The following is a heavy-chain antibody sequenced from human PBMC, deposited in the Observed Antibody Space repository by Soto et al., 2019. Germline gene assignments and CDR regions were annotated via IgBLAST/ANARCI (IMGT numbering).Heavy chain of an antibody. D-gene: IGHD3-10*01. CDR1: GGSISIGGYY. J-gene: IGHJ5*02. V-gene: IGHV4-31*03. CDR3: ARAPMVRGENWFDP. CDR2: VYYSGST. Sequence: TLSLTCTVSGGSISIGGYYWSWIRQHPGKGLEWMGYVYYSGSTYYNPSLKSRVTISVDTSKNQFSLKLSSVTAADTAVYYCARAPMVRGENWFDPWGQGTLVTVSS.